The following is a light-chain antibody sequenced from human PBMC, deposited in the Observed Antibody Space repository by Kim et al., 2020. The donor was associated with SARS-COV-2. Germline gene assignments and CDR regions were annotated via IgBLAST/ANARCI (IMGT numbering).Light chain of an antibody. CDR3: NSRDSSGNHWV. V-gene: IGLV3-19*01. J-gene: IGLJ3*02. Sequence: ALGQIVRITCQGDSLRNYYASWYQQKPRLAPVLVIYGKNNRPSGIPDRFSGSSSGNTASLTITGAQAEDEADYYCNSRDSSGNHWVFGGGTQLTVL. CDR1: SLRNYY. CDR2: GKN.